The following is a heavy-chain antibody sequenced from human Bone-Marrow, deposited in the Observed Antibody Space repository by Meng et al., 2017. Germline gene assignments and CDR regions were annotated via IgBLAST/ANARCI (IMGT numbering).Heavy chain of an antibody. J-gene: IGHJ4*02. CDR3: ARGDGYNRYFDY. V-gene: IGHV4-30-2*01. CDR2: IYHSGTA. CDR1: GGSISSDNYP. Sequence: QLQLQESGSGLVKPSQTLSLTCAVSGGSISSDNYPWSWIRQPPGKGLESIGYIYHSGTAYYNPSLESRVIISVDRSKNQFSLKLSSVTAADTAVYYCARGDGYNRYFDYWGQGTLVTVSS. D-gene: IGHD5-24*01.